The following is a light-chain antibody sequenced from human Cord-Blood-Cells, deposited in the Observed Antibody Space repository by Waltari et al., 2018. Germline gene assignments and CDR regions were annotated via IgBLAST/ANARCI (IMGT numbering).Light chain of an antibody. J-gene: IGLJ3*02. CDR3: CSYAGSSTWV. CDR2: EDS. Sequence: QYALTPPASVSGSPGQSNPLSRTGTSRYVGSYHIVSWYQQHPGKAPKLMIYEDSKRPSGVSNRFAGSKSGNTASLTISGLQAEDEADYYCCSYAGSSTWVFGGGTKLTVL. CDR1: SRYVGSYHI. V-gene: IGLV2-23*01.